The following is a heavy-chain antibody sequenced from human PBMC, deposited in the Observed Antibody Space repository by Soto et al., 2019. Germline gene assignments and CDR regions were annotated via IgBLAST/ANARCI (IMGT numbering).Heavy chain of an antibody. CDR2: IFYDGSGH. J-gene: IGHJ4*02. CDR1: GFTLSDYN. Sequence: QVQLVESGGGVVQPGRPLRLSCKASGFTLSDYNMHWVRQAPGKGLEWLGVIFYDGSGHFYADSMEGRFTISRDASKNTLYLQMNSLRLEDTAVYFCGREQNSGYYRTADYWGQGTLVTVSS. D-gene: IGHD3-22*01. CDR3: GREQNSGYYRTADY. V-gene: IGHV3-30*14.